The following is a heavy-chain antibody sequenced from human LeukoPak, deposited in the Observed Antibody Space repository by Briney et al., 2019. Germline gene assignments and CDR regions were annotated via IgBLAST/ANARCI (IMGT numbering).Heavy chain of an antibody. V-gene: IGHV4-59*01. CDR3: ARDCSGGSCFDY. Sequence: SETLSLTCTVSGGSISSYYWSWIRQPPGKGLEWIGYIYYSGSTNYNPSLKSRVTISVNTSKNQFSLKLSSVTAADTAVYYCARDCSGGSCFDYWGQGTLVTVSS. J-gene: IGHJ4*02. D-gene: IGHD2-15*01. CDR1: GGSISSYY. CDR2: IYYSGST.